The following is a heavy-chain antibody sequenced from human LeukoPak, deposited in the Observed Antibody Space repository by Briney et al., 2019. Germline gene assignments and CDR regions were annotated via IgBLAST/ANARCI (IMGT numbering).Heavy chain of an antibody. CDR1: AFTFSSYS. CDR2: ITEGGAMQ. J-gene: IGHJ4*02. Sequence: GGSPRLSCAASAFTFSSYSMGCDRPAPGKGPEWVSGITEGGAMQYPDSVKGRFTISRNNSKNMLYLQMNSQRAEDTAKYCCAKFCSGVTCSGYWGQGTVVTVSS. V-gene: IGHV3-23*01. D-gene: IGHD2-15*01. CDR3: AKFCSGVTCSGY.